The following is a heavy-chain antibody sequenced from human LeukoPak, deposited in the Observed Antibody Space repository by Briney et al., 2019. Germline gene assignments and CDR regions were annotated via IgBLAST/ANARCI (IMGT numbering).Heavy chain of an antibody. V-gene: IGHV3-7*01. CDR1: GFTFSSYW. D-gene: IGHD2-8*01. CDR2: IKQDGSEK. Sequence: GGSLRLSCAASGFTFSSYWMSWVRQAPGKGLEWVANIKQDGSEKYYVDSVKGRFTISRDNAKNSLYLQMNSLRAEDTAVYYCARIRYCTNGVCYTSNWFDPWSQGTLVTVSS. J-gene: IGHJ5*02. CDR3: ARIRYCTNGVCYTSNWFDP.